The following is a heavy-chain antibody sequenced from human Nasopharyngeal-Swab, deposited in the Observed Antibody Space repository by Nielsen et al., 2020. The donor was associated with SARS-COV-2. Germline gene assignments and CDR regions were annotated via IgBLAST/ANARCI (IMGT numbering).Heavy chain of an antibody. V-gene: IGHV1-18*04. D-gene: IGHD6-19*01. CDR1: GYTFTSYG. Sequence: ASVKVSCKASGYTFTSYGISWVRQAPGQGLEWMGWISAYNGNTNYAQKLQGRVTITADESTSTAYMELSSLRSEDTAVYYCAREGAAVAGDWYFDLWGRGTLVTVSS. J-gene: IGHJ2*01. CDR3: AREGAAVAGDWYFDL. CDR2: ISAYNGNT.